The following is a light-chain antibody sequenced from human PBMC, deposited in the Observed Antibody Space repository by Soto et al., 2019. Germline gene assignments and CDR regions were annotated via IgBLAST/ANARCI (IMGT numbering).Light chain of an antibody. J-gene: IGLJ1*01. CDR2: SVS. Sequence: QSVLTQPASVSGSPGQSITISCRGTSSDIGAYDHVAWFQQFPGKTPKLIIYSVSNRPSGVSYRFSGSKSGNTASLTISGLQAEDEADYYCISYTVSRSYVFGTGTKLTVL. V-gene: IGLV2-14*01. CDR3: ISYTVSRSYV. CDR1: SSDIGAYDH.